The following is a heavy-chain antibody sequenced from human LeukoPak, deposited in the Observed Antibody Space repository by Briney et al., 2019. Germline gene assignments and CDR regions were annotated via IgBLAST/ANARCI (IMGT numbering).Heavy chain of an antibody. D-gene: IGHD3-10*01. CDR2: ISAYNGNT. CDR1: GYTFTSYG. Sequence: ASVEVSCKASGYTFTSYGISWVRQAPGQGLEWMGWISAYNGNTNYAQKLQGRVTMTTDTSTSTAYMELRSLRSDDTAVYYCARDSEKVLLWFGELSPPDYWGQGTLVTVSS. CDR3: ARDSEKVLLWFGELSPPDY. J-gene: IGHJ4*02. V-gene: IGHV1-18*01.